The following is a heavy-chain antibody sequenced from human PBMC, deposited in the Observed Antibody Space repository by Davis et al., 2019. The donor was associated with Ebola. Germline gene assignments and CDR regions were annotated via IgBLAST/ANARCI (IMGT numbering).Heavy chain of an antibody. CDR3: ARDRPAAIRSVNWFDP. D-gene: IGHD2-2*02. CDR2: INPNSGGT. CDR1: GYTFTGYY. J-gene: IGHJ5*02. Sequence: ASVKVSCKASGYTFTGYYMHWVRQAPGQRLEWMGWINPNSGGTNYAQKFQGRVTMTRDTSISTAYMELSRLRSDDTAVYYCARDRPAAIRSVNWFDPWGQGTLVTVSS. V-gene: IGHV1-2*02.